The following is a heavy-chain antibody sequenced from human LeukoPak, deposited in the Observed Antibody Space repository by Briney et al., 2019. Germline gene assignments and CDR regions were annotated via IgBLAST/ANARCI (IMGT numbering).Heavy chain of an antibody. V-gene: IGHV4-4*07. CDR3: TREVVSNVLRGVFDS. CDR2: IYSSGIT. J-gene: IGHJ4*02. Sequence: SETLSLTCGFSGVSNNTSSWTWIRQPAGKGLEWVGRIYSSGITNCNPSLESRLTMSMDTSKNQFSLKLSSLTAADTAMYYCTREVVSNVLRGVFDSWGQGTLVTVSS. CDR1: GVSNNTSS. D-gene: IGHD3-10*01.